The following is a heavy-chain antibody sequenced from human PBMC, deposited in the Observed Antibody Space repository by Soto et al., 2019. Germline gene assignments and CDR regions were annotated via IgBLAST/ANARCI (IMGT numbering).Heavy chain of an antibody. CDR3: ARDRPGPQHYFDY. CDR2: IYPGESET. V-gene: IGHV5-51*01. D-gene: IGHD6-6*01. CDR1: WYSVISYW. Sequence: PGESLRISSKCSWYSVISYWIGWVRQMPGKGLDWMEIIYPGESETRYISSLQGKDTISADNGKNMLYMQRNSLRAENTAVYYNARDRPGPQHYFDYWGQGYMVTVSS. J-gene: IGHJ4*02.